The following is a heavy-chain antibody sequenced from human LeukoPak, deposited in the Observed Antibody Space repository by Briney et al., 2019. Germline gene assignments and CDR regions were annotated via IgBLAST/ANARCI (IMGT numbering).Heavy chain of an antibody. CDR3: ASSPIRGVITPQLFDY. V-gene: IGHV3-23*01. CDR2: ISGSGGST. Sequence: GGSLRLSCAASGFTFSSYAMSWVRQAPGKGLEWVSAISGSGGSTYYADSVKGRFTISRDNSKNTLYLQMNSLRAEDTAVYYCASSPIRGVITPQLFDYWGQGTLVTVSS. CDR1: GFTFSSYA. J-gene: IGHJ4*02. D-gene: IGHD3-10*01.